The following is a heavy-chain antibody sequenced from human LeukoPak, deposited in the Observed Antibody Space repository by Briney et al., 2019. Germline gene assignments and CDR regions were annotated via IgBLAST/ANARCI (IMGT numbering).Heavy chain of an antibody. CDR1: GDTFTSQY. CDR3: ARNNVGSSGWTGLGF. CDR2: TKPHDGST. Sequence: ASVKVSCRTFGDTFTSQYIQWVRQAPGQGLEWMGLTKPHDGSTFYAQSLQGRVTLTRDTSTSTVYMDLSSLGSEDTAIYFCARNNVGSSGWTGLGFWGQGTLVTVSS. V-gene: IGHV1-46*04. J-gene: IGHJ4*02. D-gene: IGHD6-19*01.